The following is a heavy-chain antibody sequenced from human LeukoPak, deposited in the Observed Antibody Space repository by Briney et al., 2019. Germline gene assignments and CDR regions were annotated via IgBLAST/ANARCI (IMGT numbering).Heavy chain of an antibody. Sequence: GGSLRLSGAASGFTFSSYAMHWVRQAPGKGLEWVAVISYDGSNKYYADSVKGRFTISRDNSKNTLYLQMNSLRAEDTAVYYCARDALWFGELLGGSYFDYWGQGTLVTVSS. D-gene: IGHD3-10*01. CDR2: ISYDGSNK. V-gene: IGHV3-30*04. CDR3: ARDALWFGELLGGSYFDY. J-gene: IGHJ4*02. CDR1: GFTFSSYA.